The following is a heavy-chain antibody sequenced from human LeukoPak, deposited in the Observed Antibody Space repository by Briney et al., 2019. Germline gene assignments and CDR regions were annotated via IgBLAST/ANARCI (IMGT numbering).Heavy chain of an antibody. CDR3: ARDQTREWLRSDYYLDY. CDR2: IKQDGSEK. D-gene: IGHD5-12*01. J-gene: IGHJ4*02. Sequence: GGSLRLSCAASGFTFSSYWMSWVRQAPGKGLEWVANIKQDGSEKYYVDSVKGRFTISRDNAKNSLYLQMNSLRAEDTAVYYCARDQTREWLRSDYYLDYWGQGTLVTVSS. V-gene: IGHV3-7*01. CDR1: GFTFSSYW.